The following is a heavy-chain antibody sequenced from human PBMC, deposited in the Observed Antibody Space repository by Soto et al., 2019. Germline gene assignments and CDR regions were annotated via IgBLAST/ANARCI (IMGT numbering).Heavy chain of an antibody. Sequence: GGSLRLSCAGSGLAFSGSPIHWVRQASGKGLEWVGRIRSKASSYATAYAASVKGRFIISRDDSNTTAYLQMSSLQIEDTAVYYCFRANYSGYHGIDVLVQGTTVNDSS. J-gene: IGHJ6*02. D-gene: IGHD1-7*01. CDR1: GLAFSGSP. V-gene: IGHV3-73*01. CDR3: FRANYSGYHGIDV. CDR2: IRSKASSYAT.